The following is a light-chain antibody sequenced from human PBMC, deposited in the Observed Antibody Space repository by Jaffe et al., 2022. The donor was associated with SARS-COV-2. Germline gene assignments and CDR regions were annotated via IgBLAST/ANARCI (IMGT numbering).Light chain of an antibody. V-gene: IGLV2-23*01. CDR2: EGS. Sequence: QSALTQPASVSGSPGQSITISCTGSSSDVGNYNLVSWYQQHPGKAPKPMIYEGSKRPSGVSNRFSGSKSGNTASLTISGLQAEDEADYYCCSYAGSSTWVFGGGTKLTVL. J-gene: IGLJ2*01. CDR3: CSYAGSSTWV. CDR1: SSDVGNYNL.